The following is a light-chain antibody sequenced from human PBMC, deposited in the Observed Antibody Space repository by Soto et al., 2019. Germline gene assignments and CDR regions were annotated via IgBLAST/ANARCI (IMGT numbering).Light chain of an antibody. V-gene: IGKV1-39*01. CDR1: QSISSY. CDR2: AAS. Sequence: DIQMTQSPSSLSASVGDRVTITCRASQSISSYLNWYQQKPGKAPKLLIYAASSLQSGVPSRFSGSGSGTDFTLTISSLQPADFATYYCQQYENYWTFGQGTKVEIK. CDR3: QQYENYWT. J-gene: IGKJ1*01.